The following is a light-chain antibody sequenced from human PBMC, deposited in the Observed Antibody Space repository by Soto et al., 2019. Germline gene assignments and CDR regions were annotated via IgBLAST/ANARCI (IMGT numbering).Light chain of an antibody. CDR3: QQYDNYPLT. Sequence: DIQMTQSPSTRSASVGDRVTITFRASQSVRSWLAWYQQKPGTAPKLLIFDASRLESGVPSRFSGSASGTEFTLTISSLQPDDFATYYCQQYDNYPLTFGGGTKVDIK. J-gene: IGKJ4*01. CDR1: QSVRSW. V-gene: IGKV1-5*01. CDR2: DAS.